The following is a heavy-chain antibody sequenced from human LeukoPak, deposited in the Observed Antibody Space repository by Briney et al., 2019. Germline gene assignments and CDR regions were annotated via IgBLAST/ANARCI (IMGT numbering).Heavy chain of an antibody. CDR3: ARGGLKRYCSGGSCYSSIDP. V-gene: IGHV4-61*10. Sequence: SETLSLTCTVSGGSISSGSYYWSWIRQPAGKGLEWIGEINHSGSTNYNPSLKSRVTISVDTSKNQFSLKLSSVTAADTAVYYCARGGLKRYCSGGSCYSSIDPWGQGTLVTVSS. CDR1: GGSISSGSYY. J-gene: IGHJ5*02. CDR2: INHSGST. D-gene: IGHD2-15*01.